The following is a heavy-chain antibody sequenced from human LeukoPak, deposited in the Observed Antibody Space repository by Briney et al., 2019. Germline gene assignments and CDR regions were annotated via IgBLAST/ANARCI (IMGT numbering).Heavy chain of an antibody. CDR3: ARYGITIVRGGKYYFDS. CDR2: IHYSGST. V-gene: IGHV4-59*08. CDR1: GGSISGYF. J-gene: IGHJ4*02. D-gene: IGHD3-10*01. Sequence: SETLSLTCTVSGGSISGYFWSWIRQPPGKGLERIGYIHYSGSTNYNPSLNSRVTISVDTSTNQFSLRLSSVTAADTAVYYCARYGITIVRGGKYYFDSWGQGTLVTVSS.